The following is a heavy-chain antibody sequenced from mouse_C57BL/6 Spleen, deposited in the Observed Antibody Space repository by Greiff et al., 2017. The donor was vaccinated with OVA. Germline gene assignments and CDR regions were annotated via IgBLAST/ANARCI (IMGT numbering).Heavy chain of an antibody. CDR1: GYSFTGYY. J-gene: IGHJ1*03. CDR3: ARNYGSSYWYFDV. D-gene: IGHD1-1*01. Sequence: EVKLVESGPELVKPGASVKISCKASGYSFTGYYMNWVKQSPEKSLEWIGEINPSTGGTTYNQKFKAKATLTVDKSSSTAYMQLKSLTSEDSAVYYCARNYGSSYWYFDVWGTGTTVTVSS. V-gene: IGHV1-42*01. CDR2: INPSTGGT.